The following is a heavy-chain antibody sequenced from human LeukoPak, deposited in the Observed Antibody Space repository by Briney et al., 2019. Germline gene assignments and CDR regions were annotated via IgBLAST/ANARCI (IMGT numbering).Heavy chain of an antibody. V-gene: IGHV1-69*13. J-gene: IGHJ4*02. Sequence: SVKVSCKASGGTFSSYAISWVRQAPGQGLEWMGGIIPIFGTANYAQKFQGRVTITADEYTSTAYMELSSLRSEDTAVYYCARDKVAYYYDSSGYRFDYWGQGTLVTVSS. CDR1: GGTFSSYA. D-gene: IGHD3-22*01. CDR3: ARDKVAYYYDSSGYRFDY. CDR2: IIPIFGTA.